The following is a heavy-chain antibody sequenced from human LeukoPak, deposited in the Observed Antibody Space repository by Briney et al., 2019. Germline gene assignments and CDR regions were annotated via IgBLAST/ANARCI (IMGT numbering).Heavy chain of an antibody. CDR2: INPSGGST. Sequence: ALVKVSCKASGYTFTNYYMNWVRQAPGQGLEWMGIINPSGGSTSYAQKFQGRVTVTRDTSTSTVYMELSSLRSEDTAMYYCAREGEIGYDLSDYWGQGTLVTVSS. CDR3: AREGEIGYDLSDY. D-gene: IGHD5-12*01. V-gene: IGHV1-46*01. J-gene: IGHJ4*02. CDR1: GYTFTNYY.